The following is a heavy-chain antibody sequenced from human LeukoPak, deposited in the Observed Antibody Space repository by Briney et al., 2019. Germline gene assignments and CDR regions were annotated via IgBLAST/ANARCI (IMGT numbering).Heavy chain of an antibody. V-gene: IGHV7-4-1*02. CDR3: ARTNDYGDETYYFDY. D-gene: IGHD4-17*01. CDR2: INTNTGNP. J-gene: IGHJ4*02. CDR1: GYSFTSHY. Sequence: ASVKVSCKASGYSFTSHYMHWVRQAPGQGLEWMGWINTNTGNPTYAQGFTGRFVFSLDTSVSTAYLQISSLKAEDTAVYYCARTNDYGDETYYFDYWGQGTLVTVSS.